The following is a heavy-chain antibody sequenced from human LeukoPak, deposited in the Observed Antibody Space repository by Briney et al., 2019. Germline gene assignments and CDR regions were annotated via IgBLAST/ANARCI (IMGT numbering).Heavy chain of an antibody. D-gene: IGHD4-17*01. CDR2: ISSSGSTI. CDR1: GFTFSSYE. J-gene: IGHJ4*02. V-gene: IGHV3-48*03. CDR3: AKVSTVTTRGYFDY. Sequence: GGSLRLSCAASGFTFSSYEMNWVRQAPGKGLEWVSYISSSGSTIYYADSVKGRFTISRDNAKNSLYLQMNSLRAEDTAVYYCAKVSTVTTRGYFDYWGQGTLVTVSS.